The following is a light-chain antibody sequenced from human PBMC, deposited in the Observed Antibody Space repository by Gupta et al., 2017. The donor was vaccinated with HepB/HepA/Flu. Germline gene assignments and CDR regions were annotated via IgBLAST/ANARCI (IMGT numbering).Light chain of an antibody. CDR2: DVN. CDR3: CSYGGSYTFV. J-gene: IGLJ1*01. CDR1: SSNVGKYNL. Sequence: QSALTQPASVSGSPGQSVTITCTGTSSNVGKYNLVSWYRQYPGEAPNLIIYDVNKLSPGVSNRFAASKSGNTASLTISGLQAEDEADYYCCSYGGSYTFVFAPGTKVTVL. V-gene: IGLV2-23*02.